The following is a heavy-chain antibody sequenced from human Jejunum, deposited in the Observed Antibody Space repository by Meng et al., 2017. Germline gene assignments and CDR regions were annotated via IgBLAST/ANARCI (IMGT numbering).Heavy chain of an antibody. J-gene: IGHJ4*02. CDR3: ARDYGTSRPFEY. D-gene: IGHD1/OR15-1a*01. CDR1: GDRVSSTGAA. CDR2: TYYRSKWYN. V-gene: IGHV6-1*01. Sequence: VQRPQSGTRTVKPSHTLLLHCASSGDRVSSTGAAWNWIRQSPSRGIEWLGRTYYRSKWYNDYAVSVRGRIAINPDTSKNQFFLQLNSVTPEDTAVYYCARDYGTSRPFEYWGQGILVTVSS.